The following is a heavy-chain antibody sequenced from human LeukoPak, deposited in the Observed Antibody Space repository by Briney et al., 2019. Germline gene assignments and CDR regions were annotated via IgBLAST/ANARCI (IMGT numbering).Heavy chain of an antibody. V-gene: IGHV1-18*01. D-gene: IGHD3-9*01. Sequence: GASVKVSCKTSGYTFTSYDISWVRQAPGQGLEWMGWISAYNDNTRYAQNLQGRVTMTTETSTSIAYMELRSLRSDDTAVYYCARGALELRYFDWPRPLGTFDIWGQGTMVTVSS. CDR1: GYTFTSYD. CDR3: ARGALELRYFDWPRPLGTFDI. J-gene: IGHJ3*02. CDR2: ISAYNDNT.